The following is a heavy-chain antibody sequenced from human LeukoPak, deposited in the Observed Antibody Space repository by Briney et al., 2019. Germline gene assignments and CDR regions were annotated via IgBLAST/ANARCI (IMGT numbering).Heavy chain of an antibody. CDR3: TTHIYYYGSGGFYYSDY. J-gene: IGHJ4*02. CDR2: IRSKTNNYAT. Sequence: GGSLRLSCAASGFTFSGSAMHWVRQASGKGLEWLGRIRSKTNNYATAYGASVKGRFTISRDDSKNTAYLQMNSLKTEDTAMYYCTTHIYYYGSGGFYYSDYWGRGSLVTVSS. CDR1: GFTFSGSA. V-gene: IGHV3-73*01. D-gene: IGHD3-22*01.